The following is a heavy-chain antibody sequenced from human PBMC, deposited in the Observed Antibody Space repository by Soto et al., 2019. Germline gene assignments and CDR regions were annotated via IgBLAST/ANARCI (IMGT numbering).Heavy chain of an antibody. V-gene: IGHV4-59*02. J-gene: IGHJ6*02. CDR1: GGSVNGYY. D-gene: IGHD3-10*01. CDR2: VYHTGRT. CDR3: ARDPLASIWFGELPPPVGGMDV. Sequence: SETLSLTCAVYGGSVNGYYWNWIRQPPGKGLEWIGYVYHTGRTDYNPSLKSRVSISMDTSKNQFSLKLSSVAAADTAVYYCARDPLASIWFGELPPPVGGMDVWGQGTTVTVSS.